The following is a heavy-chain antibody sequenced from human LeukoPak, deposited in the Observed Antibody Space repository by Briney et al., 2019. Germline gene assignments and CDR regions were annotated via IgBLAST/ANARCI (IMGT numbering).Heavy chain of an antibody. CDR3: ARVQWGSLVAIDY. Sequence: GGSLRLSCAASGFTSSSYWMHWVRQAPGKGLVWVSRIDNYGSSPSYADSVKGRFTISRDNAKNTLYLQMNSLRAEDTAVYYCARVQWGSLVAIDYWGQGTLVTVSS. D-gene: IGHD5-12*01. CDR2: IDNYGSSP. V-gene: IGHV3-74*01. CDR1: GFTSSSYW. J-gene: IGHJ4*02.